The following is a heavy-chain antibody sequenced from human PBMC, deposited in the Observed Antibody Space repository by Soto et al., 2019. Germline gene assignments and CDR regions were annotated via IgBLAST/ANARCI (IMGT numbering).Heavy chain of an antibody. CDR2: ISSSSYI. J-gene: IGHJ6*02. CDR1: GFTFSSYS. D-gene: IGHD3-10*01. Sequence: GGSLRLSCAASGFTFSSYSMNWVRQAPGKGLEWVSSISSSSYIYYADSVKGRFTISRDNAKNSLYLQMNSLRAEDTAVYYCARDGYGVRGVIISGYYYYGMDVWGQGTTVTVSS. CDR3: ARDGYGVRGVIISGYYYYGMDV. V-gene: IGHV3-21*01.